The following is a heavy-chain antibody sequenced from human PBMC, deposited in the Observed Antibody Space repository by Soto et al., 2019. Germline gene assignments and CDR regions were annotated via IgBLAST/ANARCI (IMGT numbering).Heavy chain of an antibody. D-gene: IGHD5-12*01. CDR3: ASPSGYEIFDY. CDR2: IDINGGTT. J-gene: IGHJ4*02. Sequence: PGGSLRLSCVASGFSFSSYHMHCVRQPPGEGLVWVSRIDINGGTTNYADSVKGRFTVSRDNAKNTLYLQMNSLRADDTAVYYCASPSGYEIFDYWGQGTLVTSPQ. V-gene: IGHV3-74*01. CDR1: GFSFSSYH.